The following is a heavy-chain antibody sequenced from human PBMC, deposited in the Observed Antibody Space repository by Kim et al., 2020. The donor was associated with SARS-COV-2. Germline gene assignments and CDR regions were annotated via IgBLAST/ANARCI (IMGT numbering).Heavy chain of an antibody. CDR3: ARGQALTTNWFDP. D-gene: IGHD1-1*01. J-gene: IGHJ5*02. V-gene: IGHV4-34*01. Sequence: YNPSLKSRVTISVDTSKNQFSLKLSSVTAADTAVYYCARGQALTTNWFDPWGQGTLVTVSS.